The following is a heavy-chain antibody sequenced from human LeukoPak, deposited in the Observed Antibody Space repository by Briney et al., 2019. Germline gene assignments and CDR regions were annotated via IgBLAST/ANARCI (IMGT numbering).Heavy chain of an antibody. CDR2: IHSNGGST. J-gene: IGHJ4*02. D-gene: IGHD1-26*01. Sequence: GGSLRLSCAASGFTFSSYWMHWVRQAPGKGLMWVSRIHSNGGSTDYADSVKGRFTISRDNAKNTLYLQMNSLRAEDTAVYYCARGGWAPNDYWGQGTLVTASP. V-gene: IGHV3-74*01. CDR3: ARGGWAPNDY. CDR1: GFTFSSYW.